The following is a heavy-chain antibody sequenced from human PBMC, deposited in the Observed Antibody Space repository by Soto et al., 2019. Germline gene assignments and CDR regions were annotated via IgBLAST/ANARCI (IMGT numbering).Heavy chain of an antibody. CDR2: IYYSGST. Sequence: XETLSLTCTVSGVSISSYYWSWIRQPPGKGLEWIGYIYYSGSTNYNPSLKSRVTISVDTSKNQFSLKLSSVTAADTAVYYCARDHYGDYGPGGMDVWGQGTTVTVSS. V-gene: IGHV4-59*01. CDR3: ARDHYGDYGPGGMDV. D-gene: IGHD4-17*01. CDR1: GVSISSYY. J-gene: IGHJ6*02.